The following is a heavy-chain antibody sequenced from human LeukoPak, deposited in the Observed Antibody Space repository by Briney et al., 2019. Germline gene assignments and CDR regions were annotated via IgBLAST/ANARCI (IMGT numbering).Heavy chain of an antibody. J-gene: IGHJ4*02. D-gene: IGHD1/OR15-1a*01. CDR2: INPNSGGT. CDR1: GYTFTGFY. Sequence: GASVKVSCKASGYTFTGFYMHWVRQAPGQGLEWMGWINPNSGGTKYAPKFQDWVTMTTDTSIATAYLDLSRLSFDDTAVYYCARDANSALTLDYWGQGTLDTVSS. CDR3: ARDANSALTLDY. V-gene: IGHV1-2*04.